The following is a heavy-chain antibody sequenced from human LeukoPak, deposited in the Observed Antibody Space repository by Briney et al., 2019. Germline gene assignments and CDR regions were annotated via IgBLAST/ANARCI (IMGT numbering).Heavy chain of an antibody. CDR3: ARAAYYYDSSGYRP. V-gene: IGHV3-11*01. CDR2: ISSSGSTI. CDR1: GFTFSDYY. J-gene: IGHJ5*02. D-gene: IGHD3-22*01. Sequence: GGSLRLSCAASGFTFSDYYMSWIRQAPGKGLELVSYISSSGSTIYYADSVKGRFTISRDNAKNSLYLQMNSLRAEDTAVYYCARAAYYYDSSGYRPWGQGTLVTVSS.